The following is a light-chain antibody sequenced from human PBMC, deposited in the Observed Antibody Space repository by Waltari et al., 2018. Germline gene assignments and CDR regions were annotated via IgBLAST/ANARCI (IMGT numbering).Light chain of an antibody. J-gene: IGKJ4*01. CDR2: WAS. CDR3: QQYYSSPRT. Sequence: DIVMTQFPDSLAVSLGERATINCKSSQSLSYNSNNKNYLAWYQQKPGPPPKVLIYWASTRESGVPDRFSGSGSGTDFTLTISNLQADDAAVYYCQQYYSSPRTFGGGTKVEIK. V-gene: IGKV4-1*01. CDR1: QSLSYNSNNKNY.